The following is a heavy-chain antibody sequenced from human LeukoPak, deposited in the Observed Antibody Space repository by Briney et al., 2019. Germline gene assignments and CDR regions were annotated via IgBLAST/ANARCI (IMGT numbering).Heavy chain of an antibody. Sequence: PGGSLRLSCAASGFTFSGSAMHWVRQASGKGLEWVGRIRSKANSYATAYAASVKGRFTIPRDDSKNTAYLQVNSLKIEDTAVYYCTREGGGLLWFGELDYWGQGTLVTVSS. J-gene: IGHJ4*02. D-gene: IGHD3-10*01. CDR2: IRSKANSYAT. CDR3: TREGGGLLWFGELDY. V-gene: IGHV3-73*01. CDR1: GFTFSGSA.